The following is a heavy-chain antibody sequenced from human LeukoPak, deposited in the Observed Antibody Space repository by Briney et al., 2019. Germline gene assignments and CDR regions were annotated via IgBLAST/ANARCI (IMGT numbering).Heavy chain of an antibody. J-gene: IGHJ6*03. V-gene: IGHV4-4*07. CDR1: GGSISGHY. CDR3: ARRSPYYYYMDV. CDR2: VHTTGGT. Sequence: PSETLSLTCTVSGGSISGHYWSWIRQPAGKEPEGIGRVHTTGGTNYNPPLKSRVTISVDPSKNQFSLKLSSVTAADTAVYYCARRSPYYYYMDVWGKGTTVTVSS.